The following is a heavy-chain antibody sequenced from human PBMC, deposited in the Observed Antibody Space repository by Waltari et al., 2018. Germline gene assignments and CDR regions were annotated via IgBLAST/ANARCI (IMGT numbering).Heavy chain of an antibody. CDR3: ARHMPNYYGSGSLDY. CDR1: GGSFSSSSYS. J-gene: IGHJ4*02. CDR2: IYYSGST. D-gene: IGHD3-10*01. Sequence: QLQLQESGPGLVKPSETLSLTCTVSGGSFSSSSYSWRWFRQPPGKGLEWIGSIYYSGSTYYNPSLKSRVTISVDTSKNQFSLKLSSVTAADTAVYYCARHMPNYYGSGSLDYWGQGTLVTVSS. V-gene: IGHV4-39*07.